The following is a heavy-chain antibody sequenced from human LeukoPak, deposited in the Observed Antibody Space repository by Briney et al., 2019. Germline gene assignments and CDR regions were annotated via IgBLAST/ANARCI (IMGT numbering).Heavy chain of an antibody. CDR3: ARGRFLDAFDI. CDR1: GCSFSSYY. Sequence: SETLSLTCTASGCSFSSYYWSWIRQPPGKGLEWIGYIYYSGSTKYKPSLKSRVTISVDTSKNQFSLKLSSVTAADTAVYYCARGRFLDAFDIWGQGTMVTVSS. D-gene: IGHD3-3*01. V-gene: IGHV4-59*01. CDR2: IYYSGST. J-gene: IGHJ3*02.